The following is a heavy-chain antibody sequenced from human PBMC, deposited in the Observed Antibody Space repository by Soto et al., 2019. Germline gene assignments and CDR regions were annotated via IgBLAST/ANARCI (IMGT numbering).Heavy chain of an antibody. CDR3: AKAVGSVWGWNLDY. CDR1: GFAFENFA. J-gene: IGHJ4*02. V-gene: IGHV3-9*01. CDR2: ISWSRGKT. D-gene: IGHD6-19*01. Sequence: EVQLVESGGGLVQPGRSLRLSCAASGFAFENFAMHWVRQAPGKGLEWVSGISWSRGKTAYAESVKGRFTISRDDAKNSLFLHRTSLRIEDTAVYYCAKAVGSVWGWNLDYWGQGTLVSVSS.